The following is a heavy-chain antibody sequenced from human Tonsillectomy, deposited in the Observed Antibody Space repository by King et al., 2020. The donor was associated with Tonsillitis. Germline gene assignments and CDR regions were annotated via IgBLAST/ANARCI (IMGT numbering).Heavy chain of an antibody. CDR1: GDSVSSGSYY. D-gene: IGHD6-19*01. CDR3: GRDSAGYGSGWVDY. CDR2: IYTSGNT. Sequence: QLQESGPGLVKPSQTLSLTCTVSGDSVSSGSYYWSWIRQPAGKGLEWIGRIYTSGNTKYNPSLKSRLTKSIDTSKNPFSLKLSSVTAADTAVYYCGRDSAGYGSGWVDYWGQGTLVTVSS. V-gene: IGHV4-61*02. J-gene: IGHJ4*02.